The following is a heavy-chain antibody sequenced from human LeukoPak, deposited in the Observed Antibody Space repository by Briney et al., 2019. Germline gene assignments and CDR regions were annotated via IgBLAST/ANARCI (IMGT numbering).Heavy chain of an antibody. V-gene: IGHV3-66*01. J-gene: IGHJ4*02. CDR3: ARTPYSMSRVVDY. D-gene: IGHD6-13*01. CDR1: TFTVSNNY. Sequence: PGGSLRLSCTASTFTVSNNYMNWVRQAPGKGLEWVSIIYSGGSTYYADSVKGRFTISRDNSKNTLYLLMNSLRAEDTAVYYCARTPYSMSRVVDYWGQGTLVTVSS. CDR2: IYSGGST.